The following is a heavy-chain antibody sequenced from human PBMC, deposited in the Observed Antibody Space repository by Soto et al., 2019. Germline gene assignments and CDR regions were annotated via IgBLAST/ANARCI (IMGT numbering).Heavy chain of an antibody. Sequence: QVQLVESGGGVVQPGRSLRLSCAASGFTFSSYAMHWVRQAPGKGLEWVAVISYDGSNKYYADSVKGRFTISRDNSKNTLYLQMNSLRAEDTAVYYCAREQWAFIDYYYYGMDVWGQGTTVTVSS. CDR3: AREQWAFIDYYYYGMDV. CDR2: ISYDGSNK. D-gene: IGHD6-19*01. J-gene: IGHJ6*02. CDR1: GFTFSSYA. V-gene: IGHV3-30-3*01.